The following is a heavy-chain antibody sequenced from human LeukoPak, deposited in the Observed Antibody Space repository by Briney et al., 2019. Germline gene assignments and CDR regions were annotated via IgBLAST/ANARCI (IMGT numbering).Heavy chain of an antibody. CDR1: GFTVSSNY. V-gene: IGHV3-66*01. J-gene: IGHJ3*02. Sequence: GGSLRLSCAASGFTVSSNYMSWVRQAPGKGLEWVSVIYSGGSTYYADSVKGRFTISRDNSKNTLYLQMNSLRAEDTAVYYCARVSAPCDYDSSGYCQKRNDAFDIWGRGTMVTVSS. D-gene: IGHD3-22*01. CDR2: IYSGGST. CDR3: ARVSAPCDYDSSGYCQKRNDAFDI.